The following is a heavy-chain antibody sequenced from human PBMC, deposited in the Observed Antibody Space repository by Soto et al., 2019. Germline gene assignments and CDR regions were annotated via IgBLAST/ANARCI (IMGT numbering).Heavy chain of an antibody. J-gene: IGHJ4*02. CDR1: GFSLNNHGMC. CDR3: ARIPLGFGDYVDY. D-gene: IGHD4-17*01. CDR2: IDWDDDK. V-gene: IGHV2-70*11. Sequence: GSGPTPVTPAQSLTMTCRSLGFSLNNHGMCVSWIRQPPGKALEWLARIDWDDDKYYSTSLKTRLTISKDTSKNQVVLTMTNMDPVDTATYYCARIPLGFGDYVDYWGQGTLVTVSS.